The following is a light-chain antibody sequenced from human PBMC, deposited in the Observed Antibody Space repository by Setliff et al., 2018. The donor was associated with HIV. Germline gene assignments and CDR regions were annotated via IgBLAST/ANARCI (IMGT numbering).Light chain of an antibody. CDR3: QSYDSSLSAYV. Sequence: QSVLTQPPSVSGSPGQSVTISCTGTSSDVGSYNRVSWYQQPPGTAPKLMIYEVSNRPSGVPARFSGSKSGTSASLAITGLQAEDEADYYCQSYDSSLSAYVFGTGTKITVL. CDR1: SSDVGSYNR. J-gene: IGLJ1*01. V-gene: IGLV2-18*02. CDR2: EVS.